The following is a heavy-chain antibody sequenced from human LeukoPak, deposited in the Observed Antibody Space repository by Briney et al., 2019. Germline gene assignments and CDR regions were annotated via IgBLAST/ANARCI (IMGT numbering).Heavy chain of an antibody. J-gene: IGHJ4*02. Sequence: AGGSLRLSCAASGFTFSNYWMSWVRQAPGKGLEFMANIKEAGSEKYYVDSVKGRFTISRDNDKNLVHLQLNSLRAEDTAVYYCARGGGMRSWYDFVYWGQGTLVTVSS. CDR1: GFTFSNYW. CDR2: IKEAGSEK. D-gene: IGHD6-13*01. V-gene: IGHV3-7*04. CDR3: ARGGGMRSWYDFVY.